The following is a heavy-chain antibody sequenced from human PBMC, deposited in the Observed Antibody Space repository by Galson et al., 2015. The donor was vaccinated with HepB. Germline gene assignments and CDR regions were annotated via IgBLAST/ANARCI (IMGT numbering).Heavy chain of an antibody. V-gene: IGHV5-51*03. D-gene: IGHD2-15*01. CDR2: IYPGDSDT. J-gene: IGHJ5*02. Sequence: GAEVKQPGESLKLSCKGSGYSFTSYWIGWVRQMPGKGLEWKGIIYPGDSDTRDRPSFKGQVTILADKSISTAYLHWSSLKASDTAMYYCPRLGCSGGSCYGGASWFDPWGKGTLVTVSS. CDR1: GYSFTSYW. CDR3: PRLGCSGGSCYGGASWFDP.